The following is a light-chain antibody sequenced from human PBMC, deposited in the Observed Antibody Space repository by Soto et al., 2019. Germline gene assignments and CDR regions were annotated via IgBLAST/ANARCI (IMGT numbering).Light chain of an antibody. CDR1: QSSSRW. V-gene: IGKV1-5*01. CDR3: QQHNSYTWT. CDR2: AAS. J-gene: IGKJ1*01. Sequence: DVQLTQSPSTLSASVGDRVTITCRASQSSSRWLAWYQQKPGKAPKLLIYAASRLENGVPSRFSGSGSGTEFTLTISSLQPDDFATYFCQQHNSYTWTFGQGTKVDVK.